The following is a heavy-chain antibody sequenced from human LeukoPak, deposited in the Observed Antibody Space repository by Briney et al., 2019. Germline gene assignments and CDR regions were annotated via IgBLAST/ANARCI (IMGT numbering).Heavy chain of an antibody. CDR3: ARESSRPDYGDYVGAFDI. CDR2: IIPIFGTA. D-gene: IGHD4-17*01. V-gene: IGHV1-69*13. Sequence: SVKVSCKASGGTFSGYAISWVRQAPGQGLEWMGGIIPIFGTANYAQKFQGRVTITADESTSTAYMELSSLRSEDTAVYYCARESSRPDYGDYVGAFDIWGQGTMVTVSS. CDR1: GGTFSGYA. J-gene: IGHJ3*02.